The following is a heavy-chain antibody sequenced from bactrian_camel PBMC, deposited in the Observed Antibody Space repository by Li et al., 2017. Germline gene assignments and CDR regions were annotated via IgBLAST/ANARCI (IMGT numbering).Heavy chain of an antibody. CDR2: IERDGTS. CDR3: ATSMAYGASWSFLREYNY. Sequence: HVQLVESGGGSVQAGGSLKLSCTASGIQRKGYCLGWFRQAPGKEREAVAIIERDGTSSYIESVKGRFAISRDNAKSTLCLQMDSLKSEDTALYYCATSMAYGASWSFLREYNYWGQGTQVT. V-gene: IGHV3S1*01. J-gene: IGHJ4*01. CDR1: GIQRKGYC. D-gene: IGHD6*01.